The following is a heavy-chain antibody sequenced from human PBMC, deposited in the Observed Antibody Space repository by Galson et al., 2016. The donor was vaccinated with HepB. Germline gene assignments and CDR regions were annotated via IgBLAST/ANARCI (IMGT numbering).Heavy chain of an antibody. CDR1: GFSFRTYA. CDR2: ISYDGSNK. V-gene: IGHV3-30*18. J-gene: IGHJ4*02. D-gene: IGHD6-19*01. CDR3: AKDLLRGSGWYEEGG. Sequence: SLRLSCAASGFSFRTYAMHWVRQAPGKGLESVAVISYDGSNKYYADSVRGRFTISRDNSRNTVYLQMSSLRAEDTAVYYCAKDLLRGSGWYEEGGWGQGTLVTVSS.